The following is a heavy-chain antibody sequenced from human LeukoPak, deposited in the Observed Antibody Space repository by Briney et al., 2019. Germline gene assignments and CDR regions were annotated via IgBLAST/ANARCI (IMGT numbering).Heavy chain of an antibody. V-gene: IGHV3-30*18. CDR1: GFTFSRYG. CDR2: ISYDGRNK. CDR3: ANGLRWFDP. J-gene: IGHJ5*02. Sequence: GGSLRLSCAASGFTFSRYGMHWVRQAPGKGLEWVAVISYDGRNKYYEDSVKGRFTISRDNSKNTLYLQMNSLRAEDTAVYYCANGLRWFDPWGQGTLVTVSS. D-gene: IGHD2-15*01.